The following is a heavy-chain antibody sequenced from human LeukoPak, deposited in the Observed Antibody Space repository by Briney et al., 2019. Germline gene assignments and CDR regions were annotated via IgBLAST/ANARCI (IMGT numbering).Heavy chain of an antibody. D-gene: IGHD2-21*01. V-gene: IGHV1-69*13. CDR3: ARDCGGDCYSPNDAFDI. CDR2: IIPIFGTA. Sequence: ASVKVSCKASGGTFSTYAISWVRQGPGQGLEWMGGIIPIFGTANYAQKFQGRVTITADESTSTAYMELSSLRSEDTAVYYCARDCGGDCYSPNDAFDIWGQGTMVTVSS. CDR1: GGTFSTYA. J-gene: IGHJ3*02.